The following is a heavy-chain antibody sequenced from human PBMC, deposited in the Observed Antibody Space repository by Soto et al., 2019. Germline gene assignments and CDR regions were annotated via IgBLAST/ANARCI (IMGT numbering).Heavy chain of an antibody. V-gene: IGHV1-69*13. CDR2: IIPIFGTA. CDR1: GGTFSSYA. CDR3: ARGIAAAGTETYYYYGMDV. J-gene: IGHJ6*02. D-gene: IGHD6-13*01. Sequence: ASVKVSCKASGGTFSSYAISWVRQAPGQGLEWMGGIIPIFGTANYAQKFQGRVTITADESTSTAYMELSSLRSEDTAVYYCARGIAAAGTETYYYYGMDVWGQGTTVTVSS.